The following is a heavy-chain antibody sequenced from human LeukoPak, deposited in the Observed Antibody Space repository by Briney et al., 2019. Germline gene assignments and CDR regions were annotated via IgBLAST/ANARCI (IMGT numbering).Heavy chain of an antibody. CDR1: GFTFSTYG. J-gene: IGHJ4*02. CDR2: LSYDGSEK. D-gene: IGHD5-18*01. V-gene: IGHV3-30*03. CDR3: ARQPYSYGYFDY. Sequence: PGRSLRLSCAASGFTFSTYGMHWVRQAPGKGLEWVAVLSYDGSEKYYADSVKGRCTISRDNSKNTLYLQMNSLRAEDTAVYYCARQPYSYGYFDYWGQGTLVTVSS.